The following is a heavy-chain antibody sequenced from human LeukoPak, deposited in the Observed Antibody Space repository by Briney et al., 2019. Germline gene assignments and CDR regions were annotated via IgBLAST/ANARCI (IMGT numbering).Heavy chain of an antibody. D-gene: IGHD3-3*01. CDR2: ISSSSTYI. CDR1: GFTFSTYI. V-gene: IGHV3-21*01. Sequence: GGSLGLSCAASGFTFSTYIMNWVRQAPGKGLEWVSSISSSSTYIYYADSVKGRFTISRDNAKNSLYLQMDSLRAEDTAVYYCARDFSSQSLDYWGQGTLVTVSS. CDR3: ARDFSSQSLDY. J-gene: IGHJ4*02.